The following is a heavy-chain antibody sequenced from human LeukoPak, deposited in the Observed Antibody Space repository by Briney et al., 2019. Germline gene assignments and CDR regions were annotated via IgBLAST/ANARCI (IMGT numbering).Heavy chain of an antibody. D-gene: IGHD2-2*01. CDR3: ARDQNGIGYCSSTSCYGRYYYYYMDV. CDR1: GFTVSSNY. Sequence: TGGSLRLSCAASGFTVSSNYMSWVRQAPGKGLEWVANIKQDGSEKYYVDSVKGRFTISRDNAKNSLYLQMNGLRAEDTAVYYCARDQNGIGYCSSTSCYGRYYYYYMDVWGKGTTVTISS. CDR2: IKQDGSEK. V-gene: IGHV3-7*01. J-gene: IGHJ6*03.